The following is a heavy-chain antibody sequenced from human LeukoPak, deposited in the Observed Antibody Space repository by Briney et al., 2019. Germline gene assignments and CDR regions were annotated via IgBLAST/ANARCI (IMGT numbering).Heavy chain of an antibody. D-gene: IGHD2-8*01. J-gene: IGHJ5*02. CDR3: AKGNGMVWFDP. V-gene: IGHV3-64*01. CDR1: GFTFSSYA. Sequence: PGGSLRLPCAASGFTFSSYAMHWVRQAPGKGLEYVSAISSNGGSTYYANSVKGRFTISRDNSKNTLYLQMGSLRAEDMAVYYCAKGNGMVWFDPWGQGTLVTVSS. CDR2: ISSNGGST.